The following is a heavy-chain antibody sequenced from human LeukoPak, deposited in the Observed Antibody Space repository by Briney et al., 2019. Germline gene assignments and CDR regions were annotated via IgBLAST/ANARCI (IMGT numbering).Heavy chain of an antibody. CDR3: ARDGPYCSGGSCYPNDAFDI. Sequence: PSETLSLTCAVYGGSFSGYSWTWIRQPPGKGLEWIGEFNHSGSTNYNPSLKSRVTISVDTSKNQFSLKLTSVTAADTAVYYCARDGPYCSGGSCYPNDAFDIWGQGTMVTVSS. D-gene: IGHD2-15*01. CDR2: FNHSGST. J-gene: IGHJ3*02. CDR1: GGSFSGYS. V-gene: IGHV4-34*01.